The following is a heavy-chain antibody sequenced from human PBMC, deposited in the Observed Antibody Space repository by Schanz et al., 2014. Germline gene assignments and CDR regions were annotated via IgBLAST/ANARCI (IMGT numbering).Heavy chain of an antibody. D-gene: IGHD1-1*01. CDR3: ARGGRTTYNYYYGMDV. CDR2: VFYSGTT. V-gene: IGHV4-30-4*07. Sequence: QVQLQESGPGLVKPSQTLSLACAVSGGSISSGDSLWSWIRQPPGRGPEWIGYVFYSGTTTYNPSLKIRISMSVDTSKNQISLKRSSVTAADTAVYYCARGGRTTYNYYYGMDVWGQGTTVTVSS. J-gene: IGHJ6*02. CDR1: GGSISSGDSL.